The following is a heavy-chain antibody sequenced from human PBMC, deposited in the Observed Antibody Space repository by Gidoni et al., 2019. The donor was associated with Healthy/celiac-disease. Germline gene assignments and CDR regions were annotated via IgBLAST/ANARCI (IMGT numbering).Heavy chain of an antibody. D-gene: IGHD6-13*01. CDR3: ARGIYSSSWRGSAPIQPSAFDI. J-gene: IGHJ3*02. CDR1: GGSFSGYY. Sequence: QVQLQQWGAGLLKPSETLSLTCAVYGGSFSGYYWSWIRQPPGKGLEWIGEINHSGSTNYNPSLKSRVTISVDTSKNQFSLKLSSVTAADTAVYYCARGIYSSSWRGSAPIQPSAFDIWGQGTMVTVSS. V-gene: IGHV4-34*01. CDR2: INHSGST.